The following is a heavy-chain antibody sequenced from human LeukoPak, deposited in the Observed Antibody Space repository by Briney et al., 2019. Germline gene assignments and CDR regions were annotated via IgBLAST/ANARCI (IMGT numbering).Heavy chain of an antibody. CDR3: ARIWSGYLDKWYYYGMDV. Sequence: SQTLSLTCTVSGGSISSGGYYWSWIRQHPGKGLEWIGYIYYSGSTYYHPSLKSRFTISVDTSKNQFSLKLSSVTAADTAVYYCARIWSGYLDKWYYYGMDVWGQGTTVTVSS. J-gene: IGHJ6*02. D-gene: IGHD3-3*01. V-gene: IGHV4-30-4*08. CDR2: IYYSGST. CDR1: GGSISSGGYY.